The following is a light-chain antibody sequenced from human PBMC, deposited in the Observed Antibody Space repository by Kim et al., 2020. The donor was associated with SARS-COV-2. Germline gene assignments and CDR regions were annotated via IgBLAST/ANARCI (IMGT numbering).Light chain of an antibody. J-gene: IGLJ2*01. CDR3: QVWDSNYHVV. CDR2: YDT. CDR1: KIGTKS. Sequence: VVPGQTARITCGGNKIGTKSVHWYQQKSDQAPILVIYYDTERPSGIPERLSGSKSGNTATLTISRVEAGDEADYYCQVWDSNYHVVFGGGTKLTVL. V-gene: IGLV3-21*04.